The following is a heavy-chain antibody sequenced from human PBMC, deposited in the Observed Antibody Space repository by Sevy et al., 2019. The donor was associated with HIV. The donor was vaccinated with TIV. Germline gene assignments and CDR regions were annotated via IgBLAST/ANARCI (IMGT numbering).Heavy chain of an antibody. CDR1: GFTFSSYA. J-gene: IGHJ3*02. Sequence: GGSLRLSCAASGFTFSSYAMHWVRQAPGKGLEWVAVISYDGSNKYYADSVKGRFTISRDNSKNTLYQQMNSLRAEDTAVYYCARDKDYYDSSWDAFDIWGQGTMVTVSS. D-gene: IGHD3-22*01. V-gene: IGHV3-30-3*01. CDR3: ARDKDYYDSSWDAFDI. CDR2: ISYDGSNK.